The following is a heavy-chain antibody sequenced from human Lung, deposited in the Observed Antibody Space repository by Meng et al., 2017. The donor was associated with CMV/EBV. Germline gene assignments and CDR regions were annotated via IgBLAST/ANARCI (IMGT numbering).Heavy chain of an antibody. D-gene: IGHD6-13*01. Sequence: GGSXRLXCAASGFTFGDYAMHWVRQAPGKGLECVSGISWSGGSIGFADSVKGRFSISRDNADNSLYLQMNSLRPEDTALYYCAKSGAIAAAGSPFGRSYLDFWXQGTXVTGSS. CDR3: AKSGAIAAAGSPFGRSYLDF. V-gene: IGHV3-9*01. J-gene: IGHJ4*02. CDR2: ISWSGGSI. CDR1: GFTFGDYA.